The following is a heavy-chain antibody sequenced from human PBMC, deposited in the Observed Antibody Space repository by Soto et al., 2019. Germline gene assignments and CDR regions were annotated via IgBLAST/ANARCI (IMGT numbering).Heavy chain of an antibody. V-gene: IGHV1-69*01. CDR3: ARAAIHGSSWYFWFDP. J-gene: IGHJ5*02. Sequence: QVQLVQSGSEVKMPGSSGKVSCKTSGGTFSRHAINWVRQAPGQGLEWMGGSIPMFGTTNYEQKFKGRVTISTDESTSTAYMELSSLRSEDAAVYYCARAAIHGSSWYFWFDPWGQGTLVTVSS. CDR2: SIPMFGTT. D-gene: IGHD6-13*01. CDR1: GGTFSRHA.